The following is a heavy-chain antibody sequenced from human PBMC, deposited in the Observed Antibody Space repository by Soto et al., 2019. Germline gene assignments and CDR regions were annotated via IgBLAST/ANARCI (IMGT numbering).Heavy chain of an antibody. CDR1: GYSISSGYY. CDR3: ARGAATVTPGWFDP. Sequence: SETLSLTCAVSGYSISSGYYWGWVRQTPGKGLEWIASIYHSGSTYYNPSLKSRVTISVDTSKNQFSLKLTSVTAADTAVYYCARGAATVTPGWFDPWGQGIMVTVSS. CDR2: IYHSGST. V-gene: IGHV4-38-2*01. D-gene: IGHD4-17*01. J-gene: IGHJ5*02.